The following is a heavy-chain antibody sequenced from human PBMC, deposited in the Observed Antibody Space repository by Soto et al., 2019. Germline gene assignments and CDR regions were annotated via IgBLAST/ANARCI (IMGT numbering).Heavy chain of an antibody. Sequence: QVQLVESGGGVVQPGRSLRLSCAASGFTFSSYAMHWVRQAPGKGLEWVAVISYDGSNKYYADSVKGRFTISRDNSKNTLYLQMISLRAEDTAVYYCARDRRDYWGQGTLVTVSS. CDR1: GFTFSSYA. V-gene: IGHV3-30-3*01. J-gene: IGHJ4*02. CDR3: ARDRRDY. CDR2: ISYDGSNK.